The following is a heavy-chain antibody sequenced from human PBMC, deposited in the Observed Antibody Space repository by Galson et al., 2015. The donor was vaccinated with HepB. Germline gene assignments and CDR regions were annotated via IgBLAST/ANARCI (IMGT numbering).Heavy chain of an antibody. CDR2: ISVRGGST. J-gene: IGHJ4*02. Sequence: SLRLSCAASGFSFSTYAMSWVRQAPGQGLEWVSSISVRGGSTYYADSVKGRFTVSRDNSKNTVFMQMNGLTVEDTAVYYCINGGLAATGTYWGQGTLITVSS. D-gene: IGHD6-13*01. CDR3: INGGLAATGTY. CDR1: GFSFSTYA. V-gene: IGHV3-23*01.